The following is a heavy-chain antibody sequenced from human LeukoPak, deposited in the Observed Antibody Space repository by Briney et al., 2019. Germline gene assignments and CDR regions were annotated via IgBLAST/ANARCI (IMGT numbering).Heavy chain of an antibody. J-gene: IGHJ4*02. Sequence: PSETLSLTCTVSGGSFSSYYWSWVRQPPGKGLEWVGCTFYNGDTKYDPSLKSRVTISLDTSKSQFSLKLSSVTAADTAVYYCARQPSGNYGKSGYYPYFLDYWRQGTLVTVSS. CDR3: ARQPSGNYGKSGYYPYFLDY. CDR1: GGSFSSYY. D-gene: IGHD3-22*01. V-gene: IGHV4-59*08. CDR2: TFYNGDT.